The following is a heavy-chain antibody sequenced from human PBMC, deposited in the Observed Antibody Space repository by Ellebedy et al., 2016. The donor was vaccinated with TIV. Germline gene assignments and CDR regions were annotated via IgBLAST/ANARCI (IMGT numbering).Heavy chain of an antibody. J-gene: IGHJ6*02. CDR1: GFTFSRHW. V-gene: IGHV3-7*03. D-gene: IGHD1-1*01. CDR3: AREGVQFYGMDV. Sequence: GESLKISCAASGFTFSRHWMSWVRQAPGKGLEWVAKINQDGSEKYYVDSVKGRFSISRDNGQNSLYLQMNSLRAEDTAVYYCAREGVQFYGMDVWGQGTTVTVSS. CDR2: INQDGSEK.